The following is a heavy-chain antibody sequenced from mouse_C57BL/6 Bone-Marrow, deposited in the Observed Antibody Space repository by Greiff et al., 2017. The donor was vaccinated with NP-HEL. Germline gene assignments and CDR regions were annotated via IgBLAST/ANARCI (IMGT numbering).Heavy chain of an antibody. J-gene: IGHJ4*01. CDR2: ILPGGGST. CDR1: GYTFTCYG. D-gene: IGHD1-1*01. CDR3: AREGHYDGSSYAYAMDY. Sequence: QVQLQQSGAGLVKPGASVKLSCKATGYTFTCYGIAWVKQRPGHGLEWIGDILPGGGSTNYNENLKGKATFTSDTSSNTAYIQLSSLTTEDSAVSYCAREGHYDGSSYAYAMDYWGQGTSVTVSS. V-gene: IGHV1-9*01.